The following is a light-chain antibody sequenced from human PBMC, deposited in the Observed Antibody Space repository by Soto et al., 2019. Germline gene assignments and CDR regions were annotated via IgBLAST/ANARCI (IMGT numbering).Light chain of an antibody. CDR1: QSVRSY. V-gene: IGKV3-11*01. J-gene: IGKJ1*01. CDR2: DAS. CDR3: QHYYSWPLT. Sequence: EIVLTQSPATLSLSPGDRATLSCRASQSVRSYLAWYQQKPGQAPRLLIYDASNRATGIPARFSGSGSGTDFTLTVSSLEPEDFATYYCQHYYSWPLTLGQGTKVEI.